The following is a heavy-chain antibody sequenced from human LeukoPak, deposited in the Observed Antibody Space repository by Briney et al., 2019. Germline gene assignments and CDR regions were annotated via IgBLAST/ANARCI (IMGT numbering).Heavy chain of an antibody. V-gene: IGHV4-59*01. Sequence: SETLSLTCTVSGGSISSYYWSWIRQPPGKGLEWIGYIYYSGSTNYNPSLKSRVTISVDTSKNQFSLKLSSVTAADTAVYYCARHRYSYGYSWFDPWGQGTLVTVSS. J-gene: IGHJ5*02. CDR1: GGSISSYY. CDR3: ARHRYSYGYSWFDP. D-gene: IGHD5-18*01. CDR2: IYYSGST.